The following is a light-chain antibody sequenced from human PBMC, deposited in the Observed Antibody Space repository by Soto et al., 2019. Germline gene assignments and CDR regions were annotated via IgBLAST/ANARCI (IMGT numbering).Light chain of an antibody. V-gene: IGKV1-9*01. Sequence: ILLTQSPCSLSASVVDRFTITFLASQGIDTSLAWYQQKPGKAPKLLIYAASNFQSGVPSRFSGSGSGTHFTLTISSLQPEDFATYYCQQLHGYPITFGQGTRLEIK. J-gene: IGKJ5*01. CDR1: QGIDTS. CDR2: AAS. CDR3: QQLHGYPIT.